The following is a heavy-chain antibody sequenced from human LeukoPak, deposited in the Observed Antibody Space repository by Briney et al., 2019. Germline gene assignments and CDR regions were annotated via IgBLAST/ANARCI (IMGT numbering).Heavy chain of an antibody. D-gene: IGHD4-17*01. J-gene: IGHJ4*02. Sequence: SETLSLTCTVSGGSISSSSYYWGWIRQPPGKGLEWIGSIYYSGSTYYNPSLKSRVTISVDTSKNQFSLKLSSVTAADTAVYYCARGLGDYGDCFDYWGQGTLVTVSS. CDR3: ARGLGDYGDCFDY. CDR2: IYYSGST. CDR1: GGSISSSSYY. V-gene: IGHV4-39*07.